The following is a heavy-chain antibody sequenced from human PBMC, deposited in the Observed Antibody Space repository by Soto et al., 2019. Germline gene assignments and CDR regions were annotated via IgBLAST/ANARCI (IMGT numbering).Heavy chain of an antibody. V-gene: IGHV3-30*18. D-gene: IGHD3-3*01. J-gene: IGHJ6*02. CDR3: AKGYGRPLEWPYYYGMDV. CDR2: ISYDGSNK. Sequence: QVQLVESGGGVVQPGRSLRLSCAASGFTFSSYGMHWVRQAPGKGLEWVAVISYDGSNKYYADSVKGRFTISRDNSKNTLYLQMNSLRAEDTAVYYCAKGYGRPLEWPYYYGMDVWGQGTTVTVSS. CDR1: GFTFSSYG.